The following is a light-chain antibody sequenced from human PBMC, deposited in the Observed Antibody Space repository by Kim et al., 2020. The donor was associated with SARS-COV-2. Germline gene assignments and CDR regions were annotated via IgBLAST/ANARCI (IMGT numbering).Light chain of an antibody. CDR2: KDT. CDR3: QSADNTDTWV. Sequence: SYELTQPPSLSVPPGQTARISCSGDALPKQYAYWFQQKPGQAPLLVIYKDTKRPSEIPERFSGSNSGTTVTLTISGVQAEDEAEYYCQSADNTDTWVFGGGTQLTVL. J-gene: IGLJ3*02. CDR1: ALPKQY. V-gene: IGLV3-25*03.